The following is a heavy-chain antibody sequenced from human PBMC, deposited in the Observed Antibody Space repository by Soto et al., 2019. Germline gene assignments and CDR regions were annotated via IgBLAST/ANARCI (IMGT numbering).Heavy chain of an antibody. CDR3: ARDVAMPTGLGLGY. J-gene: IGHJ4*02. D-gene: IGHD4-4*01. V-gene: IGHV3-30*03. Sequence: RLSCAASGFAFTNYGFHWVRQAPGKGLEWVAHISNDGTKKFYADSVKGRFTISRDNSETTVYLHLTSLRPDDTALFYCARDVAMPTGLGLGYWGQGTLVTVSS. CDR2: ISNDGTKK. CDR1: GFAFTNYG.